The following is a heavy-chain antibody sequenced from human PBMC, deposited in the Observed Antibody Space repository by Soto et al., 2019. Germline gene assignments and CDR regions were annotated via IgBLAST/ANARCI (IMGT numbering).Heavy chain of an antibody. D-gene: IGHD3-10*01. CDR2: IYYSRST. J-gene: IGHJ6*02. Sequence: PSETLSLTCTVSGGSISSYYWSWIRQPPGKGLEWIGYIYYSRSTTYNPSLQSRVAISLDTSTNQFSLKLSSVTATATAVYYCSKAYRSGYMDFWGQWTTVPVSS. V-gene: IGHV4-59*12. CDR3: SKAYRSGYMDF. CDR1: GGSISSYY.